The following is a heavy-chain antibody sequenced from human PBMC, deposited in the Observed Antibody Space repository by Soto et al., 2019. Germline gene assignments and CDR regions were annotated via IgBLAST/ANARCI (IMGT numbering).Heavy chain of an antibody. CDR3: ARRDSGYADYMDV. Sequence: QVQRQESGPGLVKPSQTLSLTCTVSGGSISSGGYYWSWIRQHPGKGLEWIGYIYYSGSTYYNPSLKSRVTISVDTSKNQFSLKLSSVTAADTAVYYCARRDSGYADYMDVWGKGTTVTVSS. J-gene: IGHJ6*03. CDR1: GGSISSGGYY. D-gene: IGHD5-12*01. V-gene: IGHV4-31*03. CDR2: IYYSGST.